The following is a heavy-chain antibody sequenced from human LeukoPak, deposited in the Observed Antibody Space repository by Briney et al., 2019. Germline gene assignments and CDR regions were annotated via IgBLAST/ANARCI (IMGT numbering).Heavy chain of an antibody. J-gene: IGHJ4*02. CDR2: ISGSGGST. Sequence: QPGGSLRLSCAASGFTFDDYTMHWVRQAPGKGLEWVSAISGSGGSTYYADSVKGRFTISRDNSKNTLYLQMNSLRAEDTAVYYCAKDRVWYTMGVVDYWGQGTLVTVSS. D-gene: IGHD2-8*01. CDR1: GFTFDDYT. V-gene: IGHV3-23*01. CDR3: AKDRVWYTMGVVDY.